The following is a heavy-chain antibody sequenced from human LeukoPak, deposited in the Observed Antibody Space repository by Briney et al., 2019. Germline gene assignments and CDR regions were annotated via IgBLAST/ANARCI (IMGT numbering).Heavy chain of an antibody. Sequence: GGSPRLSCAASGFTFSSYSMNWVRQAPGKGLEWVSYISSSSSTIYYADSVKGRFTISRDNAKNSLYLQMNSLRAEDTAVYYCARHVVAVSFDYWGQGTLVTVSS. J-gene: IGHJ4*02. CDR2: ISSSSSTI. CDR3: ARHVVAVSFDY. V-gene: IGHV3-48*04. D-gene: IGHD3-22*01. CDR1: GFTFSSYS.